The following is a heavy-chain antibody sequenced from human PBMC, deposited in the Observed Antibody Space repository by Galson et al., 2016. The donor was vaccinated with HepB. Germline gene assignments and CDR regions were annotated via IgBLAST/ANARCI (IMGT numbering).Heavy chain of an antibody. CDR3: ARSLMLYCISTTCYGNYYGMDV. CDR2: ISSNGGST. D-gene: IGHD2-2*01. V-gene: IGHV3-64*01. CDR1: GFTFSSYA. Sequence: SLRLSCAASGFTFSSYAMHWVRQAPGKGLEYVSAISSNGGSTYYANSVKGRFTISRDNSKNTLYLQMGSLRAEDMAVYYCARSLMLYCISTTCYGNYYGMDVWGQGTTVTVSS. J-gene: IGHJ6*02.